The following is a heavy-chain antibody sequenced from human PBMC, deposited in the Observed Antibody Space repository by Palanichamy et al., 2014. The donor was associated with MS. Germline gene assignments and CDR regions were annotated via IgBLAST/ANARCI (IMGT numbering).Heavy chain of an antibody. CDR3: ARVFGLDGEDFDY. CDR2: ISYDGSNK. V-gene: IGHV3-30-3*01. CDR1: GFTFSSYA. D-gene: IGHD3-10*01. Sequence: QVQLVESGGGVVQPGRSLRLSCAASGFTFSSYAMHWVRQAPGKGLEWVAVISYDGSNKYYADSVKGRFTISRDNSKNTLYLQMNSLRAEDTAVYYCARVFGLDGEDFDYWGQGTLVTVSS. J-gene: IGHJ4*02.